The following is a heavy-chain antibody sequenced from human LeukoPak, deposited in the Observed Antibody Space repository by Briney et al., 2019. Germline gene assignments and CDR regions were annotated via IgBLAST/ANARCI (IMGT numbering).Heavy chain of an antibody. V-gene: IGHV1-8*01. CDR2: MNPNSGNT. D-gene: IGHD3-10*01. Sequence: ASVKVSCKASGYTFTSYDINWVRQATGQGLEWMGWMNPNSGNTGYAQKFQGRVTMTRSTSISTAYMELSSLRSEDTAVYYCAIMMNSGISSNFDYWGQGTLVTVSS. J-gene: IGHJ4*02. CDR3: AIMMNSGISSNFDY. CDR1: GYTFTSYD.